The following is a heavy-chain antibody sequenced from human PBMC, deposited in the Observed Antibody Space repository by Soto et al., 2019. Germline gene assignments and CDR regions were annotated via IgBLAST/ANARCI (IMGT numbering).Heavy chain of an antibody. D-gene: IGHD2-2*01. V-gene: IGHV3-21*01. CDR3: ARDKVVPAAMPIDY. CDR2: ISSSSSYI. J-gene: IGHJ4*02. CDR1: GFTFSSYS. Sequence: GGSLRLSCAASGFTFSSYSMNWVRQAPGKGLEWVSSISSSSSYIYYADSVKGRFTISRDNAKNSLYLQMNSLRAEDTAVYYCARDKVVPAAMPIDYWGQGTLVTVSS.